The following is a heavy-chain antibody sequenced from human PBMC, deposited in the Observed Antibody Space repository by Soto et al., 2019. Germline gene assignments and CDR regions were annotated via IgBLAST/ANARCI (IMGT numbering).Heavy chain of an antibody. V-gene: IGHV3-64D*06. D-gene: IGHD3-9*01. CDR2: ISSNGGST. Sequence: GGSLRLSCSASGFTFISYAMHWVLQAPWKGLEYVSAISSNGGSTYYADSVKGRFTISRDNSKNTLYLQMSSLRAEDTAVYYCVKALRYFDWLPDFDYWGQGTLVTVSS. CDR1: GFTFISYA. J-gene: IGHJ4*02. CDR3: VKALRYFDWLPDFDY.